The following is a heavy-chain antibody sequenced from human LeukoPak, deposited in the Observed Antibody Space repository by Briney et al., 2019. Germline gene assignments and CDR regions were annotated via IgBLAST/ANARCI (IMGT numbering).Heavy chain of an antibody. CDR2: INPAGSDT. D-gene: IGHD2-2*01. CDR1: GFTFSSYW. J-gene: IGHJ4*02. CDR3: VRWGVAADMQD. V-gene: IGHV3-7*01. Sequence: PGGSLRLSCEASGFTFSSYWMAWVRQAPGKGLEWVANINPAGSDTYHVDSVKGRFTISRDNAKKSTFLQMNSLRVEETALYYCVRWGVAADMQDWGQGTLVTVSS.